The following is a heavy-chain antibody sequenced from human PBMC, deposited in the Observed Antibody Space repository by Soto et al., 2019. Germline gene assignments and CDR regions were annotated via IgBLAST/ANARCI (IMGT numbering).Heavy chain of an antibody. CDR2: INHSGST. Sequence: SETLSLTCAVYGGSFSGYYWTWIRQPPGTGLEWIGEINHSGSTNYNPSLKSRVTISVDTSKNQFSLKLTSVTAADTAVYYCARDKSTGRLDYWGQGTLVTVSS. J-gene: IGHJ4*02. CDR3: ARDKSTGRLDY. CDR1: GGSFSGYY. D-gene: IGHD2-2*01. V-gene: IGHV4-34*01.